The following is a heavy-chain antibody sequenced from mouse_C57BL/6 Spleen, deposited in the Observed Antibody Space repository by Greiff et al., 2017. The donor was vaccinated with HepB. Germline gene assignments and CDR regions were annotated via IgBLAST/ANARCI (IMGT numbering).Heavy chain of an antibody. CDR2: INPNNGGT. D-gene: IGHD2-3*01. J-gene: IGHJ2*01. CDR1: GYTFTDYY. Sequence: EVQLQQSGPELVKPGASVKISCKASGYTFTDYYMNWVKQSHGKSLEWIGDINPNNGGTSYNQKFKGKATLTVDKSSSTAYMELRSLTSEDSAVYYCARRGDGYYLYWGQGTTLTVSS. V-gene: IGHV1-26*01. CDR3: ARRGDGYYLY.